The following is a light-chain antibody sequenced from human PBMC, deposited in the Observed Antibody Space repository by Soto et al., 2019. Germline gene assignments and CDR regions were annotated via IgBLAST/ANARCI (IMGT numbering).Light chain of an antibody. CDR2: EVT. V-gene: IGLV2-14*01. Sequence: QSVLTRPASVSGSPGQSITMSCTGSSSDVGGHNYVSWYQQHPGKAPKLMIYEVTKRPSGVSNRFSGSKSGNTASLTISGLQAEDEADYYCSSYTFTSTLYVFGTGTKVTVL. J-gene: IGLJ1*01. CDR1: SSDVGGHNY. CDR3: SSYTFTSTLYV.